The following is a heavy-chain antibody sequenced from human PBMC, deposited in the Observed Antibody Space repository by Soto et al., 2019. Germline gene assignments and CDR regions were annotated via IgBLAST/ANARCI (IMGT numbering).Heavy chain of an antibody. CDR2: IDPSDSYT. Sequence: PGESLKISCKGSGYSFTSYWISWVRQMPGKGLEWMGRIDPSDSYTNYSPSFQGHVTISADKSISTAYLQWSSLKASDTAMYYCARLGEGIAARRSGVDVWGQGTTVTVSS. V-gene: IGHV5-10-1*01. D-gene: IGHD6-6*01. CDR3: ARLGEGIAARRSGVDV. CDR1: GYSFTSYW. J-gene: IGHJ6*02.